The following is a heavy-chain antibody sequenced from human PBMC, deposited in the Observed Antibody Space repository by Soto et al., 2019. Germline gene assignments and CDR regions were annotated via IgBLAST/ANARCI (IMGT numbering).Heavy chain of an antibody. CDR2: INAGNGNT. CDR1: GYTFTSYA. J-gene: IGHJ5*02. V-gene: IGHV1-3*01. D-gene: IGHD2-15*01. CDR3: ARVPGGDCSGGSCYWFDP. Sequence: ASVKVSCKASGYTFTSYAMHCVRQAPEQRLEWMGWINAGNGNTKYSQKFQGRVTITRGTSASTAYMELSSLRSEDTAVYYCARVPGGDCSGGSCYWFDPWGQGTLVTVSS.